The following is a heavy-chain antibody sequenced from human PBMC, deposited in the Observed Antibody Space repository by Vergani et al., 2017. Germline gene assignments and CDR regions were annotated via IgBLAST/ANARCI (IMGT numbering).Heavy chain of an antibody. CDR3: VKDIAASGNYWYFDL. J-gene: IGHJ2*01. CDR1: GFTFDDYA. CDR2: INWNSDSI. Sequence: EVQLVESGGGLVQPGRSLRLSCAASGFTFDDYAMHWVRQAPGKGLEWVSGINWNSDSIDYADSVKGRFTISRDNAKNSLYLQMNSLRAEDTALYYCVKDIAASGNYWYFDLWGRGTLVTGSS. D-gene: IGHD6-13*01. V-gene: IGHV3-9*01.